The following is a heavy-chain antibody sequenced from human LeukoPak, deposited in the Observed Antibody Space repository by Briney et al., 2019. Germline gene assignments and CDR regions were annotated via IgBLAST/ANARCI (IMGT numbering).Heavy chain of an antibody. CDR1: GFTFSAYA. Sequence: GGSLRLSCAASGFTFSAYAIACVRQAPGKGLEWVSTISGSGGTPYSADSVKGRFTISRENSKNILYLKVNSLRAGDTAVYYCAKDYYYDSSGYYYGDAFDIWGQGTMVTVSS. J-gene: IGHJ3*02. CDR3: AKDYYYDSSGYYYGDAFDI. CDR2: ISGSGGTP. D-gene: IGHD3-22*01. V-gene: IGHV3-23*01.